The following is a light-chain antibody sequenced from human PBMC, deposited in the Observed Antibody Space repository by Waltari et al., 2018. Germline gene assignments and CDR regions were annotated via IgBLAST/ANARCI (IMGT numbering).Light chain of an antibody. J-gene: IGKJ1*01. CDR3: QHYVRLPAT. CDR1: QSVSRS. CDR2: GAS. Sequence: IVLTQSPGTLSLSPGERATLSCRASQSVSRSLAWYQQKPGQAPKLLRYGASTRATGIPDRFTGSGSGTDFSLTISSLEPEDFAIYFCQHYVRLPATFGQGTKVEIK. V-gene: IGKV3-20*01.